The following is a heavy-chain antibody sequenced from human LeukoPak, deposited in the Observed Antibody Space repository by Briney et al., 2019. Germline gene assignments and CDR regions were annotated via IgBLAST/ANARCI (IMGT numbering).Heavy chain of an antibody. CDR3: AKVSSSRRPRIVVVPAAMPRYYYYGMDV. Sequence: GGSLRLSCAASGFTFSSYAMSWVRQAPGKGLEWVSAISGSGGSTHYADSVKGRFTISRDNSKNTLYLQMNSLRAEDTAVYYCAKVSSSRRPRIVVVPAAMPRYYYYGMDVWGQGTTVTVSS. CDR2: ISGSGGST. J-gene: IGHJ6*02. V-gene: IGHV3-23*01. D-gene: IGHD2-2*01. CDR1: GFTFSSYA.